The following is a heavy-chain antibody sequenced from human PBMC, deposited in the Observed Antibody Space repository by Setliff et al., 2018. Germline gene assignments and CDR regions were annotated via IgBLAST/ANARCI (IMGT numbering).Heavy chain of an antibody. Sequence: GGSLRLSCAASVFPFSISSMHWVRQAPGKGLEWVSSISDSSLHIYYRDSVKGRFTIFRDNAKDSLYLQMNSPRAEDTAVYYCATYKRSSSFEYWGQGSLVTVSS. CDR1: VFPFSISS. CDR2: ISDSSLHI. CDR3: ATYKRSSSFEY. V-gene: IGHV3-21*04. D-gene: IGHD6-6*01. J-gene: IGHJ4*02.